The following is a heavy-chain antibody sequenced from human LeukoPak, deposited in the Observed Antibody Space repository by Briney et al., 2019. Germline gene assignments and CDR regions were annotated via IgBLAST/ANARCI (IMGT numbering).Heavy chain of an antibody. Sequence: GGSLRLSCAASGFTFSSYGMHWVRQAPGKGLEWVAVISYDGSNKYYADSVKGRFTISRDNSKNTLYLQMNSLRAEDTAVYYCAKDLGDVLRFLEHMDVWGQGTTVTVS. CDR2: ISYDGSNK. CDR3: AKDLGDVLRFLEHMDV. D-gene: IGHD3-3*01. J-gene: IGHJ6*02. V-gene: IGHV3-30*18. CDR1: GFTFSSYG.